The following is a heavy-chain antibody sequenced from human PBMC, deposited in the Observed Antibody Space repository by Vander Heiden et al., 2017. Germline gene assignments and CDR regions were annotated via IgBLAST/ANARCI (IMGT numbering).Heavy chain of an antibody. J-gene: IGHJ5*02. CDR1: GGSFSGYY. V-gene: IGHV4-34*01. D-gene: IGHD3-16*01. CDR2: INHSGST. CDR3: ARGIPRRGGGPYNWFDP. Sequence: QVQLQQWGAGLLKPSETLSLTCAVYGGSFSGYYWSWIRQPPGKGLEWIGEINHSGSTNYNPSLKSRVTISVDTSKNQFSLKLSSVTAADTAEYYCARGIPRRGGGPYNWFDPWGQGTLVTVYS.